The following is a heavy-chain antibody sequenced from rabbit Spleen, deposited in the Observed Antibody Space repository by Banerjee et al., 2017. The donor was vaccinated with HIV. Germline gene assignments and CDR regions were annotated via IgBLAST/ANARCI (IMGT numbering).Heavy chain of an antibody. V-gene: IGHV1S40*01. CDR1: GFSFNSGYD. J-gene: IGHJ4*01. CDR2: IYAGSSGST. CDR3: ARGSATMTMVITGYYLSL. D-gene: IGHD2-1*01. Sequence: QSLEESGGGLVKPGASLTLTCKASGFSFNSGYDMCWVRQAPGKGLEWIACIYAGSSGSTYSASWAKGRFTISKTSSTTVTLQLNSLTAADTATYFCARGSATMTMVITGYYLSLWGPGPLVTVS.